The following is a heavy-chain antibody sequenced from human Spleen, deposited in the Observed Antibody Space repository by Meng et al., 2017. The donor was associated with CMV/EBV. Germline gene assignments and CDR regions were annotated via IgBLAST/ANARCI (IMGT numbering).Heavy chain of an antibody. Sequence: GESLNISCAASGFTFSSYAMHWVRKAPGKGLEWVAVISYDGSNKYYADSVKGRFTISRDNSKNTLYLQMNSLRAEDTAVYYWARGRGSTFDYWGQGTLVTVSS. CDR1: GFTFSSYA. D-gene: IGHD6-13*01. V-gene: IGHV3-30-3*01. CDR3: ARGRGSTFDY. CDR2: ISYDGSNK. J-gene: IGHJ4*02.